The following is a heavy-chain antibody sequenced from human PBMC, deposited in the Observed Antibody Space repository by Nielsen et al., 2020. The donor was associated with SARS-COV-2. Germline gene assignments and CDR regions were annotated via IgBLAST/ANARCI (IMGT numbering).Heavy chain of an antibody. CDR1: GFTFSSYW. CDR3: ARVRVGLRWPYYGMDV. D-gene: IGHD4-23*01. CDR2: ISSSSSYI. V-gene: IGHV3-21*01. Sequence: GESLKISCAASGFTFSSYWMSWVRQAPGKGLEWVSSISSSSSYIYYADSVKGRFTISRDNAKNSLYLQMNSLRAEDTAVYYCARVRVGLRWPYYGMDVWGQGTTVTVSS. J-gene: IGHJ6*02.